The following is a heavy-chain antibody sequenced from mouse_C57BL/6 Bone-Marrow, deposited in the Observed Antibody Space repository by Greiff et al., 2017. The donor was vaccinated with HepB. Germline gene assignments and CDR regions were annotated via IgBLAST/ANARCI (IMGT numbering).Heavy chain of an antibody. Sequence: EVKLMESGGGLVKPGGSLKLSCAASGFTFSSYAMSWVRQTPEKRLEWVATISDGGSYTYYPDNVKGRFTISRDNAKNNLYLQMSHLKSEDTAIYYCARGDDYWGQGTTLTVSS. CDR2: ISDGGSYT. J-gene: IGHJ2*01. CDR1: GFTFSSYA. CDR3: ARGDDY. V-gene: IGHV5-4*03.